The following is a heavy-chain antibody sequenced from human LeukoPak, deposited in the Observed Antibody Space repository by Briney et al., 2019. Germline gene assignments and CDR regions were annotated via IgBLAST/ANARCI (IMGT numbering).Heavy chain of an antibody. CDR3: ARDLGSHPPRARFGELFAPVYFDY. CDR1: GGSISSYY. Sequence: SETLSLTCTVSGGSISSYYWSWIRQPAGKGLEWIGRIYTSRSTNYNPSLKSRVTMSVDTSKNQFSLKLSSVTAADTAVYYCARDLGSHPPRARFGELFAPVYFDYWGQGTLVTVSS. J-gene: IGHJ4*02. CDR2: IYTSRST. D-gene: IGHD3-10*01. V-gene: IGHV4-4*07.